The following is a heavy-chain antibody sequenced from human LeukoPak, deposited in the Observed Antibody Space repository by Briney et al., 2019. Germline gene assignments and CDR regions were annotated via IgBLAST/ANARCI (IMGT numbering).Heavy chain of an antibody. V-gene: IGHV3-74*01. CDR2: VNSDGSGT. J-gene: IGHJ4*02. D-gene: IGHD3-22*01. CDR3: ARSLELITIILSPDY. CDR1: GFTFSSYS. Sequence: PGGSLRLSCAASGFTFSSYSMHWVRQAPGKGLVWVSHVNSDGSGTDYADSVKGRFTISRENAENSVSLQMNSLRAEDTAVYYCARSLELITIILSPDYWGQGILVTVSS.